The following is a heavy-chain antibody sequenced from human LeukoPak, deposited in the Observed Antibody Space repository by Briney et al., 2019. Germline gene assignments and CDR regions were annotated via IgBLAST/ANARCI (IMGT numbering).Heavy chain of an antibody. D-gene: IGHD3-22*01. J-gene: IGHJ4*02. V-gene: IGHV1-24*01. CDR1: GYTLTELS. Sequence: ASVKVSCKVSGYTLTELSMHWVRQAPGKGREWRGGFDPEDGETIYAQKFQGRVTMTEDTSTDTAYMELSSLRSEDTAVYYCATDDPEGTYYYDSSGPGYWGQGTLVTVSS. CDR3: ATDDPEGTYYYDSSGPGY. CDR2: FDPEDGET.